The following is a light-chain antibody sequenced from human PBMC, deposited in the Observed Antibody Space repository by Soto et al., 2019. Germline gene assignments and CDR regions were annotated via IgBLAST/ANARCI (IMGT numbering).Light chain of an antibody. V-gene: IGLV2-11*01. CDR2: DVS. J-gene: IGLJ1*01. CDR1: SSDVGGYNY. CDR3: CSYAGSFYV. Sequence: QSVLTQPRSVSGSHGQSVTISCTGTSSDVGGYNYVSWYQQHPGKAPKLMMYDVSERPSGVPDRFSGSKSGNTASLTISGLHAEDEADYYCCSYAGSFYVFGNVTKLTVL.